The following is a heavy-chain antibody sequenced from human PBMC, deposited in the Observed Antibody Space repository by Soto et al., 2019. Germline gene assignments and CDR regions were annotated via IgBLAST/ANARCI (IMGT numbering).Heavy chain of an antibody. CDR2: INHSGST. V-gene: IGHV4-34*01. J-gene: IGHJ6*02. D-gene: IGHD3-10*01. CDR3: ARGYIRVYGMDV. CDR1: GGSFSGYY. Sequence: QVQLQQWGAGLLKHSETLSLTCAVYGGSFSGYYWSWIRQPPGKGLEWIGEINHSGSTNYNPSLKSRVTISVDTSKNQFSLKLSSVTAADTAVYYCARGYIRVYGMDVWGQGTTVTVSS.